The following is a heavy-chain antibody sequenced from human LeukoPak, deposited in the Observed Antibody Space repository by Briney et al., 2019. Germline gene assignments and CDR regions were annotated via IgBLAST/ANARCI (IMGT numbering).Heavy chain of an antibody. Sequence: SETLSLTCTVSGGSISSYYWSWIRQPPGKGLEWIGYIYYSGSTNYNPSLKSRVTISVDTSKNQFSLKLSSVTAADTAVYYCARETVLADFWSGYYTTSYYMDVWGKGTTVTVSS. V-gene: IGHV4-59*01. CDR3: ARETVLADFWSGYYTTSYYMDV. CDR1: GGSISSYY. D-gene: IGHD3-3*01. CDR2: IYYSGST. J-gene: IGHJ6*03.